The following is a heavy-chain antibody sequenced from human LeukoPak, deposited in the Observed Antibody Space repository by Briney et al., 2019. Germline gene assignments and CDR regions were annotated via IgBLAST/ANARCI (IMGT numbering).Heavy chain of an antibody. V-gene: IGHV4-4*07. CDR2: IYTSGST. CDR1: GGSISSYY. J-gene: IGHJ5*02. CDR3: ARDFDCSGGSCYHTNWFDP. D-gene: IGHD2-15*01. Sequence: PSETLSLTCTVSGGSISSYYWSWIRQPAGKGLEWIGRIYTSGSTNYNPSLKSRVTMSVDTSKNQFSLKLSSVTAADTAVYYCARDFDCSGGSCYHTNWFDPSGQGTLVTVSS.